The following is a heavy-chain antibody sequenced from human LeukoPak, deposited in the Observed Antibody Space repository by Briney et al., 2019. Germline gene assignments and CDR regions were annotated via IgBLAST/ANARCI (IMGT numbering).Heavy chain of an antibody. D-gene: IGHD5-18*01. V-gene: IGHV1-18*01. CDR2: ISAYNGNT. J-gene: IGHJ4*02. CDR3: ARDVDTSMAYYFDC. CDR1: GYTFTSYG. Sequence: GASVKVPCKASGYTFTSYGISWVRQAPGQGLEWMGWISAYNGNTNYAQRVQGRVTMTTDTSTSTAYMELRSLRSDDTAVYYCARDVDTSMAYYFDCWGQGTLVTVSS.